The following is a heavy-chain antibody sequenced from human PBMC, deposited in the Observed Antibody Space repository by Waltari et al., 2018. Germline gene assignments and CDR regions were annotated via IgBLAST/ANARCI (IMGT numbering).Heavy chain of an antibody. CDR3: ARDSIAVAGTVDY. Sequence: EVQLVESGGGLVKPGGSLRLSCPASGFTFSSYSMNWVRQAPGKGLEWVSSISSSSSYIYYADSVKGRFTISRDNAKNSLYLQMNSLRAEDTAVYYCARDSIAVAGTVDYWGQGTLVTVSS. D-gene: IGHD6-19*01. CDR2: ISSSSSYI. CDR1: GFTFSSYS. J-gene: IGHJ4*02. V-gene: IGHV3-21*01.